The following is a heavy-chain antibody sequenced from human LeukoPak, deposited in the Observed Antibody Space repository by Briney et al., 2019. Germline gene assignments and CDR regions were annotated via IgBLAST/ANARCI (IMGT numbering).Heavy chain of an antibody. CDR2: INPNSGGT. V-gene: IGHV1-2*06. CDR3: ARDLEYCSSTSCYLNDAFDI. D-gene: IGHD2-2*01. Sequence: ASVKVSCKASGYTFTGYYMHWVRQAPGQGLEWMGRINPNSGGTNYAQKFQGRVTMTRDTSISTAYMELSRLRSDDTAVYYCARDLEYCSSTSCYLNDAFDIWGQGTMVTVSS. CDR1: GYTFTGYY. J-gene: IGHJ3*02.